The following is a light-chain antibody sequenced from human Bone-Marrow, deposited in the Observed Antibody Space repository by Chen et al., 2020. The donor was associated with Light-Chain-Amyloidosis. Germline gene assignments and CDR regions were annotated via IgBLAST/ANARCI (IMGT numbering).Light chain of an antibody. CDR3: QVWDRSSDRPV. CDR2: DDS. V-gene: IGLV3-21*02. J-gene: IGLJ3*02. CDR1: NIGSTS. Sequence: SYVLTQPSSVSGAPGQTATNACWGNNIGSTSVHWYQQTPGQAPLLVVYDDSDRPSGIPERLSGSNSGNTATLTISRVEAGDEADYYCQVWDRSSDRPVFGGGTKLTVL.